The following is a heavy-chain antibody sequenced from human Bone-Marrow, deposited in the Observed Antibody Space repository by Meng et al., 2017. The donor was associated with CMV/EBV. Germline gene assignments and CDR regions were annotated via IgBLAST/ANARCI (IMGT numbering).Heavy chain of an antibody. Sequence: KATGGTLSRYAMGGVGQATGQGVEWMGGIIPSFGRANKAQKCQGRVKITADEYTSTAYMELSSLRPEDTAVYYCARVATLDMADHDPWGQGTLVTVSS. V-gene: IGHV1-69*01. CDR1: GGTLSRYA. J-gene: IGHJ5*02. CDR2: IIPSFGRA. D-gene: IGHD3-9*01. CDR3: ARVATLDMADHDP.